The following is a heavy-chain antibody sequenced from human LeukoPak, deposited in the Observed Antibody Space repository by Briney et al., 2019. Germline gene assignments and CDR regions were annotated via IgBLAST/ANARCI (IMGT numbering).Heavy chain of an antibody. D-gene: IGHD6-13*01. CDR1: GFTFSSHG. V-gene: IGHV3-23*01. J-gene: IGHJ5*02. CDR3: AKAQATAGSNWFDP. Sequence: GGSLRLSCAASGFTFSSHGMNWVRQAPGKGLEWVSGISGSGDTTYYADSVKGRFTISRDNSKNTLYLQMNSLRVEDTAVFYCAKAQATAGSNWFDPWGQGTLVTVSS. CDR2: ISGSGDTT.